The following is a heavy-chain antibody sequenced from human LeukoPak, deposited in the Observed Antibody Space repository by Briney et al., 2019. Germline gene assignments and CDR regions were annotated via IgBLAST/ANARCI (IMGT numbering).Heavy chain of an antibody. D-gene: IGHD3-10*01. CDR3: ATDGMVRGPDAWFDS. CDR2: IYYSGST. V-gene: IGHV4-30-4*07. CDR1: GGSISSGGYS. J-gene: IGHJ5*01. Sequence: SETLSLTCAVSGGSISSGGYSWSWIRQPPGKGLEWIGYIYYSGSTYYNPSLKSRVTMSVDTSKNQFSLKLSSVTAADTAVYYCATDGMVRGPDAWFDSWGQGTLVTVSS.